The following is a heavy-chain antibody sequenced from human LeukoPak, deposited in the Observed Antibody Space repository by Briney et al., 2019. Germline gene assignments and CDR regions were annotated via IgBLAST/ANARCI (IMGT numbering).Heavy chain of an antibody. CDR1: GGSFSGYY. D-gene: IGHD6-6*01. CDR2: INHSGST. CDR3: ARLVAARPNYFDY. J-gene: IGHJ4*02. V-gene: IGHV4-34*01. Sequence: SETLSLTCAVYGGSFSGYYWSWIRQPPGKGLEWIGEINHSGSTNYNPSLKSRVTISVDTSKNQFSLKLSSVTAADTAVYYCARLVAARPNYFDYWGQGTLVTVSS.